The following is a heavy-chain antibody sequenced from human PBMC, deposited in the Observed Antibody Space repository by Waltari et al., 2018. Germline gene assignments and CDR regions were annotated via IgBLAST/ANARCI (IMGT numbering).Heavy chain of an antibody. Sequence: QVQLQQWGAGLLKPSETLSLTCAVYGGSFSGYYWSWIRQPPGKGLEWIGEINHSGSTNYNPSLKSRVTISVDTSKNQFSLKLSSVTAADTAVYYCARGRGRGTSCYSPWGQGTLVTVSS. D-gene: IGHD2-2*02. CDR1: GGSFSGYY. CDR3: ARGRGRGTSCYSP. CDR2: INHSGST. J-gene: IGHJ4*02. V-gene: IGHV4-34*01.